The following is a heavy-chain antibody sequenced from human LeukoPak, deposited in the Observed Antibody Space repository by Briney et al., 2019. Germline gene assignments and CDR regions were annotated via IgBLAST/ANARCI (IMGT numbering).Heavy chain of an antibody. V-gene: IGHV3-23*01. CDR1: GFIFSSYA. J-gene: IGHJ6*03. D-gene: IGHD1-7*01. CDR2: ISGSDSNT. CDR3: AKLGGPYNWDYAGLNYMDV. Sequence: PGGSLRLSCAASGFIFSSYAMTWVRQAPGKGLEWVSAISGSDSNTYYADSVKGRFTISRDNSKDTLYLQMNSLRAEDTAIYYCAKLGGPYNWDYAGLNYMDVWGKGTTFTVSS.